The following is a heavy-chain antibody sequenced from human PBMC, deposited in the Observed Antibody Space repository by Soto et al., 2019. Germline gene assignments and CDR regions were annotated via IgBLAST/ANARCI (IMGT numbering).Heavy chain of an antibody. CDR1: GFTCSNAW. Sequence: EVQLVESGGGLVKPGGSLRLSCAASGFTCSNAWMNWVRQAPGKGLEWVGRIKSKTDGGTTDYAAPVKGRFTISSHDSKNTLYLQMNSLKTKDTAVYYSTTGEYYDFWSGYYHDLSYYYGIEVWGHGTTVTVSS. CDR3: TTGEYYDFWSGYYHDLSYYYGIEV. J-gene: IGHJ6*02. V-gene: IGHV3-15*07. CDR2: IKSKTDGGTT. D-gene: IGHD3-3*01.